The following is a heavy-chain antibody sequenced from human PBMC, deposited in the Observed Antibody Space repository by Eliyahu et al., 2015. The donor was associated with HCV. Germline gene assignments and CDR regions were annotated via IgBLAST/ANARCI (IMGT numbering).Heavy chain of an antibody. Sequence: QVQLVESGGGVVQPGRSLRLSCXXSGFTFTKFYMHWVRQAPGKGLQXVAVISHDETNKYYADSVKGRFSISRDNSKNTLFLQMNSLRVEDTALYYCTRGGCSGGACPFGSNDDYWGQGTLVTVSS. D-gene: IGHD2-15*01. CDR3: TRGGCSGGACPFGSNDDY. V-gene: IGHV3-30-3*01. CDR1: GFTFTKFY. J-gene: IGHJ4*02. CDR2: ISHDETNK.